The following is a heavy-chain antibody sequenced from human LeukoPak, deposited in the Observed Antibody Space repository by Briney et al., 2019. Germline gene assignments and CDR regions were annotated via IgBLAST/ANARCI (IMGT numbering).Heavy chain of an antibody. J-gene: IGHJ3*02. CDR3: AKAQGIAAAGILGYAFDI. V-gene: IGHV3-9*03. CDR2: ISWNSGSI. Sequence: PGGSLRLSCAASGFTFDDYAMHWVRQAPGKGLEWVSGISWNSGSIGYADSVKGRFTISRDNAKNSLYLQMNSLRAEDMALYYCAKAQGIAAAGILGYAFDIWGQGTMVTVSS. CDR1: GFTFDDYA. D-gene: IGHD6-13*01.